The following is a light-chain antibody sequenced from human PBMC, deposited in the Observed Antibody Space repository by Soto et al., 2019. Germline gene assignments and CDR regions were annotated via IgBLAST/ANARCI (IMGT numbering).Light chain of an antibody. CDR2: GAS. CDR3: QQYGSSPPWT. J-gene: IGKJ1*01. CDR1: QSVSSSY. V-gene: IGKV3-20*01. Sequence: EIVLTQSPGTLSLSPGERATLSCRASQSVSSSYLAWYQQKPGQAPRLLIYGASSRATDIPDRFSGSGSGTDFTLTISRLETEDFAVYYCQQYGSSPPWTFGQGTKVEIK.